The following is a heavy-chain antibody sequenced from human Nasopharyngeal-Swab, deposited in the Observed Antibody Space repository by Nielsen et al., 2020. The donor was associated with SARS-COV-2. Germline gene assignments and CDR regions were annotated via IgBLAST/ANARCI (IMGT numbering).Heavy chain of an antibody. CDR2: ISGRGTDT. Sequence: GESLKISCSVSGLTFSTYAMSWVRQAPGQGLEWVSAISGRGTDTYYADSVKGRFTISRDNSKNTVFLQMNSLRADDTAVYYCAKDCSSTPTYWGQGTLVSVSS. V-gene: IGHV3-23*01. CDR3: AKDCSSTPTY. D-gene: IGHD6-13*01. CDR1: GLTFSTYA. J-gene: IGHJ4*02.